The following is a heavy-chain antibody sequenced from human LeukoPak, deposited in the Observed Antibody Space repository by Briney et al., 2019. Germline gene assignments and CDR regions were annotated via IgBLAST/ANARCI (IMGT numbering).Heavy chain of an antibody. J-gene: IGHJ4*02. D-gene: IGHD3-10*01. CDR2: IRRSGSTI. V-gene: IGHV3-48*03. Sequence: QTGGSLRLSCAASGFTFSSYGMNWVRQAPGKGLEWLSYIRRSGSTIYFADSVKGRFTISRDNAKNSLYLQMDSLRAEDTGVYYCARKTYYYGSGSYYPFHYWGEGTLVPVSS. CDR1: GFTFSSYG. CDR3: ARKTYYYGSGSYYPFHY.